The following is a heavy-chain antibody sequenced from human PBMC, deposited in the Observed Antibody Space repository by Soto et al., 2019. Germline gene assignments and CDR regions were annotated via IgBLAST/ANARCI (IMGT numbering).Heavy chain of an antibody. D-gene: IGHD5-18*01. CDR1: GYTFTSYG. Sequence: ASVKVSCKASGYTFTSYGISWVRQAPGQGLEWMGWISAYNGNTNYAQKLQGRVTMTTDTSTSTAYMELRSLRSDDTAVYYCARDGYSYGWRDAFDIWGQGTMVTVSS. J-gene: IGHJ3*02. V-gene: IGHV1-18*01. CDR2: ISAYNGNT. CDR3: ARDGYSYGWRDAFDI.